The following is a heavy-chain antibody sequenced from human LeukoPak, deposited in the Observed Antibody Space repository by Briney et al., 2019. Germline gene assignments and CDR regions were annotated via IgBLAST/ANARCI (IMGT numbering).Heavy chain of an antibody. J-gene: IGHJ4*02. CDR3: AREGRNRSFDY. CDR2: VYYSGST. V-gene: IGHV4-39*02. D-gene: IGHD1-14*01. Sequence: MPSETLFLTCTVSGGSISSSNYYWGWIRQPPGKGLEWIGTVYYSGSTYYNPSLKSRVTISIDTSKKQFSLKLSSVTAADTAVYYCAREGRNRSFDYWGQGTLVTVSS. CDR1: GGSISSSNYY.